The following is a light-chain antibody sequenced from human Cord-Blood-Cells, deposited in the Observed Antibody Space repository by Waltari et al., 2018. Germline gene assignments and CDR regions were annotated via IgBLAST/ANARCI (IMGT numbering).Light chain of an antibody. V-gene: IGLV1-44*01. CDR1: SSNNGSNT. Sequence: QSVLTPPPSASGTPGQRVTITCSGSSSNNGSNTENWYQQLPGTAPKLLIYSNNKQRSGVAARLSGANSGNSAALAISGVQSDDEDDYYCAAWDESLNCVVFGGGTKLTVL. CDR3: AAWDESLNCVV. J-gene: IGLJ2*01. CDR2: SNN.